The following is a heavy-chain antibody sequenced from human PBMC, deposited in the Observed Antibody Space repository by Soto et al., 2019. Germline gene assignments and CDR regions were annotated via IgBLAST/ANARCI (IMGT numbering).Heavy chain of an antibody. V-gene: IGHV4-31*03. J-gene: IGHJ4*02. CDR2: IYYSGTT. CDR3: ARGSGSADFDY. Sequence: QVQLQESGPGLVKPSQTLSLTCSVSGDSISGSSHYWSWIRQHPGKGLEWIGYIYYSGTTYYNPSLKSRITISVDTSQNQFSLKLNSVTDADTAVYFCARGSGSADFDYWGQGTLVTVSS. CDR1: GDSISGSSHY.